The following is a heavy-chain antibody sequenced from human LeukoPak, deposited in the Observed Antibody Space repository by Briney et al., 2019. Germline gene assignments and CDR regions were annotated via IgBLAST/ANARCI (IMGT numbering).Heavy chain of an antibody. CDR3: AREPGDSSGYADY. CDR2: VSASGGST. V-gene: IGHV3-23*01. J-gene: IGHJ4*02. CDR1: GFTFSSYA. D-gene: IGHD3-22*01. Sequence: GSLRLSCAASGFTFSSYAMSWVRQAPGKGLEWVSTVSASGGSTYYADSVKGRSTISRDNSKNTLYLQMNSLRAEDTAVYYCAREPGDSSGYADYWGQGTLVTVSS.